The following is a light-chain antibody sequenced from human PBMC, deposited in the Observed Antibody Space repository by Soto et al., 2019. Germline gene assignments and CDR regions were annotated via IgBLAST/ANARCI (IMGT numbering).Light chain of an antibody. CDR1: QSLVGSDRKTD. V-gene: IGKV2D-29*02. CDR2: EVS. J-gene: IGKJ3*01. CDR3: MQSADLPLT. Sequence: DIVMTQTPPSLSVTPGRPASISCNSSQSLVGSDRKTDLSWYVQKAGQSPQILIYEVSKRFPGVPDRFTGSGSVTDFTLTIHRLEAEDVGIYYCMQSADLPLTFGPGTKV.